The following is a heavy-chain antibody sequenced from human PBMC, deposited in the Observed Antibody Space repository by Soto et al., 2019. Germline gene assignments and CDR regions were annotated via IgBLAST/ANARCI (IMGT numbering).Heavy chain of an antibody. Sequence: SETLSLTCTVSGGSVSSGSYYLSWIRQPPGKGLEWIGYIYYSGSTNYNPSLKSRVTISVDTSKNQFSLKLSSVTAADTAVYYCARGLRGYSLGTQAHGMEVWGEGTTVTVSS. J-gene: IGHJ6*04. V-gene: IGHV4-61*01. CDR2: IYYSGST. D-gene: IGHD5-18*01. CDR3: ARGLRGYSLGTQAHGMEV. CDR1: GGSVSSGSYY.